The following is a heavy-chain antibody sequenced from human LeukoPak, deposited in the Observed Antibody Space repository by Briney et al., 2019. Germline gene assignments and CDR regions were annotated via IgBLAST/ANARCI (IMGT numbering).Heavy chain of an antibody. J-gene: IGHJ4*02. V-gene: IGHV4-34*01. CDR1: GGSFSGYY. CDR3: ARRRYYDSSGYYAPFDY. D-gene: IGHD3-22*01. Sequence: SETLSLTCTVYGGSFSGYYWSWIRQPPGKGLEWIGEINHSGSTNYNPSPKSRVTISVDTSKNQFSLKLSSVTAADTAVYYCARRRYYDSSGYYAPFDYWGQGTLVTVSS. CDR2: INHSGST.